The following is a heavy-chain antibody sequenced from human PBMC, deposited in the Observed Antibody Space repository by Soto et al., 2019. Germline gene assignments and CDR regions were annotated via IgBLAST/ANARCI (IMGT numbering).Heavy chain of an antibody. J-gene: IGHJ3*02. CDR2: IYHSGST. Sequence: TLSLTCTVSGYSISSPHYYWGWIRQPPGKGLEWIGSIYHSGSTSYNPPLKSRVTISVDTSKNQFSLKLSSVTAADTAVYYCAREWLQLGFAFDIWGQGT. D-gene: IGHD5-12*01. CDR1: GYSISSPHYY. CDR3: AREWLQLGFAFDI. V-gene: IGHV4-38-2*02.